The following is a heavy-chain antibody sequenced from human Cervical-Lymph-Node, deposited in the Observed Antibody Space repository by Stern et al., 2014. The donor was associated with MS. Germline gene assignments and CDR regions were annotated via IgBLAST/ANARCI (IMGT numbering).Heavy chain of an antibody. D-gene: IGHD1-26*01. CDR1: GGTLISYP. CDR2: IMPIVGTS. V-gene: IGHV1-69*01. CDR3: ARHLGSHESGWFDP. J-gene: IGHJ5*02. Sequence: QVQLVQSGAEVKKPGSSVKVSCQASGGTLISYPISWVRQAPGQGLEWLGCIMPIVGTSNYAHKFQGRVTITADESTTTIYMELRSLKSEDTAVYYCARHLGSHESGWFDPWGQGTLVTVSS.